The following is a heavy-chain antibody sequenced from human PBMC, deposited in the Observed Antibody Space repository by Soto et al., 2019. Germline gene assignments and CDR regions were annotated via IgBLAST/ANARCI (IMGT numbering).Heavy chain of an antibody. V-gene: IGHV3-7*03. CDR3: ASLEWESTGYADY. CDR1: GFTFGSNW. J-gene: IGHJ4*02. D-gene: IGHD3-3*01. CDR2: IKRDGSEK. Sequence: GSLILSGAASGFTFGSNWMSWVRQAPGKGLEWVANIKRDGSEKYYVDSVKGRFTISRDNAKNTLYLQMNSLRADDTAVYYCASLEWESTGYADYWGQGTLVTV.